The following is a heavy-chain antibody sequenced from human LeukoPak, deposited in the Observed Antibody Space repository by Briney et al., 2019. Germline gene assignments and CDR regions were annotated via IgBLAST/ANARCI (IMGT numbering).Heavy chain of an antibody. J-gene: IGHJ3*02. V-gene: IGHV3-53*05. Sequence: GGSLRLSCAASGFTVSSNYMSWVRQAPGKGLEWVSVIYSGGSTGYADSVKGRFTISRDNSKNTLYPQMNSLRAEDTAVYYCARVSPGAIWGHGTMVTVSS. CDR2: IYSGGST. CDR3: ARVSPGAI. CDR1: GFTVSSNY. D-gene: IGHD2-8*02.